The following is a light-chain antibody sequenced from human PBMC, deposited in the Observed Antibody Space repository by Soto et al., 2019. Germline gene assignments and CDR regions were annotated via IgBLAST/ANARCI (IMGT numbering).Light chain of an antibody. CDR3: QQYNKWPRT. V-gene: IGKV3D-15*01. CDR1: ERLTTN. Sequence: EIVMTQSPATLSVSPGEGVTLSCRASERLTTNLAWYQRSPGQAPRLLIYGTYTRATGIPTRFSGSGTGTEFTLTISSLESEDFAVYYCQQYNKWPRTFGGGTKVDIK. J-gene: IGKJ4*01. CDR2: GTY.